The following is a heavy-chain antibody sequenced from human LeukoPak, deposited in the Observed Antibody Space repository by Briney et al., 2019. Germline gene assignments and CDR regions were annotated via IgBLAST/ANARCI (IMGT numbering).Heavy chain of an antibody. D-gene: IGHD2-15*01. V-gene: IGHV4-59*01. J-gene: IGHJ3*02. Sequence: PLETLSLTCTVSGGSISSYYWSWIRQPPGKGLEWIGYIYYSGSTNYNPSLKSRVTISVDTSKNQFSLKLSSVTAADTAVYYCARGVVVAATGIRAFDIWGQGTMVTVSS. CDR2: IYYSGST. CDR3: ARGVVVAATGIRAFDI. CDR1: GGSISSYY.